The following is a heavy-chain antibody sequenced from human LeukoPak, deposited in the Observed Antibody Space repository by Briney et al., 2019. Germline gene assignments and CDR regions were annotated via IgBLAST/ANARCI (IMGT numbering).Heavy chain of an antibody. D-gene: IGHD1-1*01. CDR2: ISYIGST. V-gene: IGHV4-59*01. CDR1: GTSISSNY. J-gene: IGHJ4*02. CDR3: ARVTDWNDFDY. Sequence: SPSETLSLTCSVSGTSISSNYWSWIRQPPGKGLEWIGYISYIGSTNYNPSLKSRVTISVDTSKNQLSLKLNSVTTADTAVYYCARVTDWNDFDYWGQGTLVTVSS.